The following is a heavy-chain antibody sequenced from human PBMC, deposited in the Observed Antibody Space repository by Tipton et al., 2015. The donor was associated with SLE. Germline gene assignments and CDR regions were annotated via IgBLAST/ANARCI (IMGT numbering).Heavy chain of an antibody. V-gene: IGHV4-59*10. J-gene: IGHJ4*02. CDR1: GGSFRSYL. D-gene: IGHD4-17*01. CDR3: ARGADYGDYVAFDY. CDR2: IYTSGST. Sequence: TLSLTCAVYGGSFRSYLFSGFRQPAGKGLEWIGRIYTSGSTNYNPSLKSRVTISVDTSKNQFSLKLSSVTAADTAVYYCARGADYGDYVAFDYWGQGPLVTVSS.